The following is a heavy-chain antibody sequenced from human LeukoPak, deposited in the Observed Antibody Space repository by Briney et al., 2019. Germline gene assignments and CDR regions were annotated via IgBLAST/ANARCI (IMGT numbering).Heavy chain of an antibody. CDR3: AKGLGVVVVAGTLDY. J-gene: IGHJ4*02. Sequence: GGSLRLSCVASGFTFDDYAMHWVRQAPGKGLEWVSGISWNSGSIGYADSVKGRFTISRDNAKNSLYLQMNSLRAEDTALYYCAKGLGVVVVAGTLDYWGQGTLVTVSS. CDR1: GFTFDDYA. V-gene: IGHV3-9*01. CDR2: ISWNSGSI. D-gene: IGHD2-15*01.